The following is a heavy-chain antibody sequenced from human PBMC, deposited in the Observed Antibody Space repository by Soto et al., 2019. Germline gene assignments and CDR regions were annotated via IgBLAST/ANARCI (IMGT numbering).Heavy chain of an antibody. Sequence: QVQLVESGGGVVQPGRSLRLSCAVSGFTFSSYGMHWVRQAPGKGLEWVAVIWHDGSNKYYADSVKSRFTISRDNSENMLYLQMNSLRAEDTAGYYCARESYGMDARGQGTTVTISS. CDR3: ARESYGMDA. V-gene: IGHV3-33*01. CDR2: IWHDGSNK. J-gene: IGHJ6*02. CDR1: GFTFSSYG.